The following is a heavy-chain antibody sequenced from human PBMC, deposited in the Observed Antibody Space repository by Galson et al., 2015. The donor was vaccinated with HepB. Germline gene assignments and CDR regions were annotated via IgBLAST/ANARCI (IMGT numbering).Heavy chain of an antibody. CDR2: ILPSDSDT. CDR1: GYTFPNYW. V-gene: IGHV5-51*01. J-gene: IGHJ3*02. Sequence: QSGAEVKKPGESLKISCQVSGYTFPNYWIGWVRQMPGKGLEWMEIILPSDSDTRYSPSFQGQVTISADNSINTAYLQWTRLKASDTAIYYCARRPRKDAFDIWGQGTMVTVSS. CDR3: ARRPRKDAFDI.